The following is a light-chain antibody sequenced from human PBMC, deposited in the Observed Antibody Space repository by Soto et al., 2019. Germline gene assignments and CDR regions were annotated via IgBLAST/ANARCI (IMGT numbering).Light chain of an antibody. CDR1: QSISRW. Sequence: IQMPQSPSTLSASLGDRVTITCRASQSISRWLAWNQQKPGKAPEVLIYKASSLESGVPSRFSGSGSGTEFTVTISSLQPDDFATYYCQQYHTYPRTFGQGTKVDIK. CDR3: QQYHTYPRT. CDR2: KAS. J-gene: IGKJ1*01. V-gene: IGKV1-5*03.